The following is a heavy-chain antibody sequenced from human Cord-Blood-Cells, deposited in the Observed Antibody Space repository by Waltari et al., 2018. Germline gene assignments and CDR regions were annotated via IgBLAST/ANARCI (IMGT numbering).Heavy chain of an antibody. J-gene: IGHJ4*02. V-gene: IGHV1-2*02. D-gene: IGHD3-10*01. Sequence: QVQLVRSGAEVQQTRPSVKVSCTAYGYTYTGYYMHWVRQAPGQGLERMGWINPNSGGTNYAQKFQGRVTMTRDTSISTAYMWLSRLRSDDTAVYYCATEGSWGQGTLVTVSS. CDR3: ATEGS. CDR2: INPNSGGT. CDR1: GYTYTGYY.